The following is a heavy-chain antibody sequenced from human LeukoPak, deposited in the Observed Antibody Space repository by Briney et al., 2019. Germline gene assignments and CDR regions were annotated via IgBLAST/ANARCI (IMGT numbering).Heavy chain of an antibody. CDR2: LYSGGNT. D-gene: IGHD6-13*01. J-gene: IGHJ4*02. V-gene: IGHV3-53*01. CDR3: AREGASSSFGY. CDR1: GFTFSSSA. Sequence: GGSLRLSCAASGFTFSSSAMSWVRQVPGKGLEWVSVLYSGGNTYHADSVKGRFTISRDNSKNTLYLQMNSLRAEDTAVYYCAREGASSSFGYWGQGTLVTVSS.